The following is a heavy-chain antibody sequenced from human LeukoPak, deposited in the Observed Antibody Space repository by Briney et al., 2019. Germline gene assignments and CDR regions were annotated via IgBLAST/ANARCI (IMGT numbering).Heavy chain of an antibody. CDR2: IGGSGGST. CDR1: GITFSTYA. CDR3: ARVTRAAVANRGGDY. D-gene: IGHD6-19*01. V-gene: IGHV3-23*01. Sequence: GVSLRLSCAASGITFSTYAMSWVRQAPGKGLEWVSAIGGSGGSTYYADSVKGRFTISRDNSKNTLYLQMNSLRAEDTAVYYCARVTRAAVANRGGDYWGQGTLVTVSS. J-gene: IGHJ4*02.